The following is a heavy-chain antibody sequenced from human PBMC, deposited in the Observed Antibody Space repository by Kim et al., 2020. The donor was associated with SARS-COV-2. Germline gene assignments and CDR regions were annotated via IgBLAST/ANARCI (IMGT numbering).Heavy chain of an antibody. CDR3: AIGNSSGWVNWFDP. CDR2: ISYDGSNK. J-gene: IGHJ5*02. Sequence: GGSLRLSCAASGFTFSSYAMHWVRQAPGKGLEWVAVISYDGSNKYYADSVKGRFTISRDNSKNTLYLQMNSLRAEDTAVYYCAIGNSSGWVNWFDPWGQGTLVTVSS. CDR1: GFTFSSYA. V-gene: IGHV3-30*04. D-gene: IGHD6-19*01.